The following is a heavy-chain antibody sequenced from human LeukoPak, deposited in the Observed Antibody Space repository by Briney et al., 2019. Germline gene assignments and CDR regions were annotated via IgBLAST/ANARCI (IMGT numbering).Heavy chain of an antibody. J-gene: IGHJ3*02. CDR1: GYTFTSYG. Sequence: GASVKVSCKASGYTFTSYGISWVRQAPGQGLEWMGWISAYNGNTNYAQKLQGRVTMTTDTSTSTAYMELRSLRSDDTAVYYCARGVIRYFDWPHPPQVVAFDIWGQGTMVTVSS. CDR2: ISAYNGNT. D-gene: IGHD3-9*01. V-gene: IGHV1-18*01. CDR3: ARGVIRYFDWPHPPQVVAFDI.